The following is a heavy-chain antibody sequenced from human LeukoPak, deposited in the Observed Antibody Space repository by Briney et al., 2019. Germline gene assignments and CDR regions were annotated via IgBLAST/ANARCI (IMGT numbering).Heavy chain of an antibody. Sequence: GASVTVSCKASGDTFTRCGISWVRQAPGQGLEWMGWISTYNGHTKYAQKLQGRVTMTTDTSTTTAYMELRSLTSDDTAVYYCARVARTTGTTDFDYWGQGTLVTVSS. J-gene: IGHJ4*02. CDR3: ARVARTTGTTDFDY. CDR1: GDTFTRCG. D-gene: IGHD1-1*01. V-gene: IGHV1-18*04. CDR2: ISTYNGHT.